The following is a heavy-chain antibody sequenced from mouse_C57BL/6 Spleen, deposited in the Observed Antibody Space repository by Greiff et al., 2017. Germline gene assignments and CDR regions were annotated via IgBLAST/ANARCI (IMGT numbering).Heavy chain of an antibody. Sequence: VKLQQPGAELVKPGASVKMSCKASGYTFTSYWITWVKQRPGQGLEWIGDIYPGSGSTNYNEKFKSKATLTVDTSSSTAYMQLSSLTSEDSAVYYCAREDYSNYGFDYWGQGTTLTVSS. J-gene: IGHJ2*01. CDR1: GYTFTSYW. D-gene: IGHD2-5*01. CDR2: IYPGSGST. V-gene: IGHV1-55*01. CDR3: AREDYSNYGFDY.